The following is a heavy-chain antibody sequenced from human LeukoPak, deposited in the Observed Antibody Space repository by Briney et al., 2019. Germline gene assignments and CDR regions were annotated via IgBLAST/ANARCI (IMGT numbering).Heavy chain of an antibody. CDR3: ARSISGLGD. D-gene: IGHD3-16*01. Sequence: SQTLSLTCAISGDSVSSNSAAWNWTRQSPSRGLEWLERTYYRSKWYNDYAVSVKGRITISADTSKNQFSLQLNSVTPEDTAVYYCARSISGLGDWGQGTLVTVSS. J-gene: IGHJ4*02. V-gene: IGHV6-1*01. CDR2: TYYRSKWYN. CDR1: GDSVSSNSAA.